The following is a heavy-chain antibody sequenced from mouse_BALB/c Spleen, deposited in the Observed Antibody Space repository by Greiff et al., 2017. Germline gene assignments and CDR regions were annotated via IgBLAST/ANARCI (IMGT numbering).Heavy chain of an antibody. CDR1: GFNIKDYY. CDR2: IDPENGDT. D-gene: IGHD2-2*01. J-gene: IGHJ3*01. Sequence: VQLQQSGAELVRSGASVKLSCTASGFNIKDYYMHWVKQRPEQGLEWIGWIDPENGDTEYAPKFQGKATMTADTSSNTAYLQLSSLTSEDTAVYYCNRGYDATWFSYWGQGTLVTVSA. V-gene: IGHV14-4*02. CDR3: NRGYDATWFSY.